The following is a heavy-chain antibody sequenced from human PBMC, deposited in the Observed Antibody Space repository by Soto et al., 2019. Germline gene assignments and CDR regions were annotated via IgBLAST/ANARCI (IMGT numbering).Heavy chain of an antibody. Sequence: ASVKVSCKASGYTFTSYAMHWVRQAPGQRLEWMGWINAGNGNTKYSQKFQGRVTITRDTSASTAYMELSSLRSEDTAVYYCARPFDELEPWFDPWGQGTLVTVSS. D-gene: IGHD1-1*01. J-gene: IGHJ5*02. CDR3: ARPFDELEPWFDP. CDR2: INAGNGNT. CDR1: GYTFTSYA. V-gene: IGHV1-3*01.